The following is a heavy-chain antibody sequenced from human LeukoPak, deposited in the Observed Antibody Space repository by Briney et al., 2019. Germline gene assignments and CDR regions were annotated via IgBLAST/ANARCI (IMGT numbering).Heavy chain of an antibody. V-gene: IGHV3-23*01. Sequence: HSGGSLRLSCAASGFTFSGYVMSWVRQAPGKGLEWVSSISGSGGSTYYADSVKGRFTISRDNSKNLLFLQMNSLRVEDTAVYYCAKAHGEYWGQGTLVTVSS. CDR1: GFTFSGYV. CDR2: ISGSGGST. D-gene: IGHD3-10*01. J-gene: IGHJ4*02. CDR3: AKAHGEY.